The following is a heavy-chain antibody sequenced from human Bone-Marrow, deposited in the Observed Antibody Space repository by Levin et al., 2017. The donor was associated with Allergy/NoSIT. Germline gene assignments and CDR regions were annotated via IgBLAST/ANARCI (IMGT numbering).Heavy chain of an antibody. CDR3: ASDSGSYGHHYAFDI. V-gene: IGHV4-34*01. CDR1: GGSFSGYY. J-gene: IGHJ3*02. Sequence: SQTLSLTCAVYGGSFSGYYWSWIRQPPGKGLEWIGEINHSGSTNYNPSLKSRVTISVDTSKNQFSRKLSSVTAADTAVYYCASDSGSYGHHYAFDIWGQGTMVTVSS. D-gene: IGHD1-26*01. CDR2: INHSGST.